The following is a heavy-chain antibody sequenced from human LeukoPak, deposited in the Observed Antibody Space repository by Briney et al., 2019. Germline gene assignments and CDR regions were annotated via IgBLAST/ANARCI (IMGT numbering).Heavy chain of an antibody. J-gene: IGHJ3*02. CDR1: GGSFSGYY. CDR3: ARDRGSGWPHDAFDI. D-gene: IGHD6-19*01. V-gene: IGHV4-34*01. Sequence: PSETLSLTCAVYGGSFSGYYWSWIRQPPGKGLEWIGEINHSGSTNYNPSLKSRVTMSVDTSKNQFSLKLSSVTAADTAVYYCARDRGSGWPHDAFDIWGQGTMVTVSS. CDR2: INHSGST.